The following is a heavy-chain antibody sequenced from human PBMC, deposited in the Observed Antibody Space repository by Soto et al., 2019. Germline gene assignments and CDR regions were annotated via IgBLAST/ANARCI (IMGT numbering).Heavy chain of an antibody. J-gene: IGHJ4*02. V-gene: IGHV4-30-2*01. CDR1: RVSISSGGYS. Sequence: SETLSLTCAVSRVSISSGGYSWGWIRQPPGKGLEWIGYIYHSGSTYYNPSLKSRVTISVDKSKNQFSLKLSSVTAADTAVYYCARVPDYWGQGTLVTVSS. CDR2: IYHSGST. CDR3: ARVPDY.